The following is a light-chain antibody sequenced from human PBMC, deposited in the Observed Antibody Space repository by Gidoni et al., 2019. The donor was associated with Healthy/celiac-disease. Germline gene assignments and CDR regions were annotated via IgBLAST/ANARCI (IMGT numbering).Light chain of an antibody. V-gene: IGLV3-25*03. CDR2: TDS. Sequence: SYELTQPPSVSVSPGQTARITCSGDALPKQYAYWYQQKPGQAPVLVIYTDSERPSGFPARFSGSSSGTTVTLTISGVQAEDEADYYCQSADSSGTYEVFGGGTKLTVL. CDR1: ALPKQY. J-gene: IGLJ3*02. CDR3: QSADSSGTYEV.